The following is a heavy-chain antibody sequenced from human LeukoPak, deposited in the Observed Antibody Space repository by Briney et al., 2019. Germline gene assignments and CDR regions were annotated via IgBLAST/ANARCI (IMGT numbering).Heavy chain of an antibody. J-gene: IGHJ4*02. Sequence: ASVKVSCKASGDTFSSYAISWVRQAPGQGLEWMGGIIPIFGTANYAQKFQGRVTITADESTSTAYMELSSLRSEDTAVYYCARGYDTTGYFSYWGQGTLVTVSS. CDR3: ARGYDTTGYFSY. CDR1: GDTFSSYA. CDR2: IIPIFGTA. V-gene: IGHV1-69*13. D-gene: IGHD3-22*01.